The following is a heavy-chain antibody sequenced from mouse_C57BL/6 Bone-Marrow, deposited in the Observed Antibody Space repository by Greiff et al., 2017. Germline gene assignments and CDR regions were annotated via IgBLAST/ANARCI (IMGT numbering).Heavy chain of an antibody. D-gene: IGHD1-1*01. Sequence: EVQLQQSGPELVKPGASVKISCKASGYSFTGYYMNWVKQSPEKSLEGIGEINPSTGGTTYNQKFKATATLTVDKSSSTAYMQLKSLTSEDSAVYYCASGHYYGSSRFAYWCQGTLVTVSA. CDR3: ASGHYYGSSRFAY. CDR1: GYSFTGYY. J-gene: IGHJ3*01. V-gene: IGHV1-42*01. CDR2: INPSTGGT.